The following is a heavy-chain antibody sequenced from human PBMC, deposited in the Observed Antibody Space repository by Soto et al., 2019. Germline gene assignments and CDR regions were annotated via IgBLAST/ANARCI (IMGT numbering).Heavy chain of an antibody. CDR2: IYYSGST. Sequence: QVQLQESGPGLVKPSQTLSLTCTVSGGSISGGGYYWSWIRQHPGKGLEWIGYIYYSGSTYYNPSLKSRVTISVDTSKNQFSLKLSSVTAADTAVYFCARFYMVRGLMGAFDIWGQGTMVTVSS. J-gene: IGHJ3*02. D-gene: IGHD3-10*01. CDR1: GGSISGGGYY. V-gene: IGHV4-31*03. CDR3: ARFYMVRGLMGAFDI.